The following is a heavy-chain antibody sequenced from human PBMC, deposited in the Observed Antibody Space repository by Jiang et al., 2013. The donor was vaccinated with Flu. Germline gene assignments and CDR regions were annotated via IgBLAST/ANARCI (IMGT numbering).Heavy chain of an antibody. D-gene: IGHD3-10*01. Sequence: LEWMGWISAYNGNTNYAQKLQGRVTMTTDTSTSTAYMELRSLRSDDTAVYYCARDLEGYSGSGTTWGQGTLVTVSS. CDR3: ARDLEGYSGSGTT. CDR2: ISAYNGNT. V-gene: IGHV1-18*01. J-gene: IGHJ4*02.